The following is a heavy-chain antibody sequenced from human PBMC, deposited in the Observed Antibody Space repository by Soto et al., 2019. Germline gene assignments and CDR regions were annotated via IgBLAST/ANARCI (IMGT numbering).Heavy chain of an antibody. CDR1: GFTFSMYW. CDR2: INDDGIST. Sequence: PGGSRRLSCAASGFTFSMYWMHWVRQVPGKGPEWVSRINDDGISTNYADSVKGRFTISRDNAKNTLYLKMNALRVEDTAVYYCTRGPRSTSTGTGAFWGQGTLVTVS. J-gene: IGHJ4*02. CDR3: TRGPRSTSTGTGAF. V-gene: IGHV3-74*01. D-gene: IGHD1-1*01.